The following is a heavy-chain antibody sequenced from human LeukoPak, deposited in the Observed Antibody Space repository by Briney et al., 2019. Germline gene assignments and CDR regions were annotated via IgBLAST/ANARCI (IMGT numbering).Heavy chain of an antibody. V-gene: IGHV1-18*01. CDR1: GYTFTRYG. J-gene: IGHJ4*02. D-gene: IGHD4-17*01. Sequence: ASVRVSCKASGYTFTRYGMTWVRQAPGQGLEWMGWISAYNGNTNYAQKLQGRVTMTTDTSTSTAYMELRSLRSEDTAVYYCARAIGTVTSRSDYWGQGTLVTVSS. CDR3: ARAIGTVTSRSDY. CDR2: ISAYNGNT.